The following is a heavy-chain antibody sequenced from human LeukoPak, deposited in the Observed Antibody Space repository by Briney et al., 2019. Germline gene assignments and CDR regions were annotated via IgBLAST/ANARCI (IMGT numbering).Heavy chain of an antibody. D-gene: IGHD5-12*01. CDR1: GYTFTGHY. V-gene: IGHV1-2*02. CDR2: IYPKSGGT. J-gene: IGHJ3*02. Sequence: AASVKVSCKASGYTFTGHYMHWVRQAPGQGLEWMGWIYPKSGGTNYAQKFQSRVTMTRDTSITTAFMELNILKSDDTAVYYCVRDGYSGGAFDIWDQGTMVTVSS. CDR3: VRDGYSGGAFDI.